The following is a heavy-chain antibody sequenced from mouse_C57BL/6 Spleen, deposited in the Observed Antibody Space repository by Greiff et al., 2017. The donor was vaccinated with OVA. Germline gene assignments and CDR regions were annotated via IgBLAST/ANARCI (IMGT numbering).Heavy chain of an antibody. V-gene: IGHV1-69*01. CDR1: GYTFTSYW. CDR2: IDPSDSYT. D-gene: IGHD2-3*01. J-gene: IGHJ2*01. CDR3: ARGRWVRGDFDY. Sequence: VQLQQPGAELVMPGASVKLSCKASGYTFTSYWMHWVKQRPGQGLEWIGEIDPSDSYTNYNQKFKGKSTLTVDKSSSTAYMQLSSLTSEDSAVYYCARGRWVRGDFDYWGQGTTLTVSS.